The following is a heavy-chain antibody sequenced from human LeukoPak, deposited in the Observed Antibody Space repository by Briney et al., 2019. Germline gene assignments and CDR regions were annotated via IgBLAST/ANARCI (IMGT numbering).Heavy chain of an antibody. CDR1: GGSISSSSYY. Sequence: PSETLSLTCTVSGGSISSSSYYWGWIRQPPGKGLEWIGSIYYSGSTYYNPSLKSRVTISVDTSKNQFSLKLSSVTAADTAVYYCASLSGGTYYYDSSGYFVDYWGQGTLVTVSS. V-gene: IGHV4-39*01. CDR3: ASLSGGTYYYDSSGYFVDY. CDR2: IYYSGST. J-gene: IGHJ4*02. D-gene: IGHD3-22*01.